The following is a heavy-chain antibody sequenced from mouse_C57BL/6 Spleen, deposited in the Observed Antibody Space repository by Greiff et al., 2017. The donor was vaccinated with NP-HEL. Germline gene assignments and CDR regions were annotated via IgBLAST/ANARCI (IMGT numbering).Heavy chain of an antibody. V-gene: IGHV1-26*01. CDR2: INPNNGGT. J-gene: IGHJ1*03. CDR3: AKGSSYGYFDV. CDR1: GYTFTDYY. D-gene: IGHD1-1*01. Sequence: VQLQQSGPELVKPGASVKISCKASGYTFTDYYMNWVKQSHGKSLEWIGDINPNNGGTSYNQKFKGKATLTVDKSSSTAYMELRSLTSEDSAVYYCAKGSSYGYFDVWGTGTTVTVSS.